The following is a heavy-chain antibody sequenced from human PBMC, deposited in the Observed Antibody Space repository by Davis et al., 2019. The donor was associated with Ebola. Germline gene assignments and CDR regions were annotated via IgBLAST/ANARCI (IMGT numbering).Heavy chain of an antibody. Sequence: MPSETLSLTCAVYGGSFSGYYWSWIRQPPGKGLEWIGEIYHSGSTNYNPSLKSRVTISVDKSKNQFSLQLNSVTPEDTAVYYCARDQGGSFDYWGQGTLVTVSS. V-gene: IGHV4-34*01. J-gene: IGHJ4*02. CDR3: ARDQGGSFDY. D-gene: IGHD1-26*01. CDR2: IYHSGST. CDR1: GGSFSGYY.